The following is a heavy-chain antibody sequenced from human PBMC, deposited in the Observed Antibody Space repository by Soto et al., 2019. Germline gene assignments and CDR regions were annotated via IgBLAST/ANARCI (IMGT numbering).Heavy chain of an antibody. Sequence: SETLSLTCNVSGGSINSYYCNWIRQPPGKGLEWIAYIYYNGNTDSNPSLESRVTISLDTPKNQLSLKLSSVTAAATAVYYCARGYHEYSYANFNYRGQGILVTVSS. CDR2: IYYNGNT. CDR1: GGSINSYY. V-gene: IGHV4-59*01. D-gene: IGHD5-18*01. CDR3: ARGYHEYSYANFNY. J-gene: IGHJ4*02.